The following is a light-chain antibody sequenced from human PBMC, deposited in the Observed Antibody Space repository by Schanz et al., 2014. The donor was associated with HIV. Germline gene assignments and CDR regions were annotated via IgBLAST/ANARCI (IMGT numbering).Light chain of an antibody. CDR2: ATD. J-gene: IGLJ2*01. V-gene: IGLV1-40*01. CDR3: QSFDSTLNSVV. CDR1: SSNIGAGYD. Sequence: QSVLAQPPSVSGAPGQRVTISCTGSSSNIGAGYDVHWYQQFPGTAPKLLIYATDRRPSGVPDRFSASKSGTSASLAITGLRAEDEADYYCQSFDSTLNSVVFGGGTKLTAL.